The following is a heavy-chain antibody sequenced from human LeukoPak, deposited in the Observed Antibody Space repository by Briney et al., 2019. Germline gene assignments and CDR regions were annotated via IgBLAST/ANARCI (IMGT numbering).Heavy chain of an antibody. V-gene: IGHV4-39*01. Sequence: SETLSLTCSVSGDSVSRSDSYWDWIRQPPGRGLEWIGTIYYSGRTYYSPSLKSRVTMSVDTSNNQFSLNLRSVTAADTAVYYCARRRYYDGSGYLEWGQGTLLSVSS. J-gene: IGHJ1*01. CDR2: IYYSGRT. CDR3: ARRRYYDGSGYLE. D-gene: IGHD3-22*01. CDR1: GDSVSRSDSY.